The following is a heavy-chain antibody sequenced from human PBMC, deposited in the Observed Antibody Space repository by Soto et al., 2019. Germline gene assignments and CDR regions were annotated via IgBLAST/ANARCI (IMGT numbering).Heavy chain of an antibody. CDR3: ARSGMTYPYYYYGMDV. Sequence: PGESLRLSCAASGFTVSSNYMSWVRQAPGKGLEWVSVIYSGGSTYYADSVKGRFTISRDNSKNTLYLQMNSLRAEDTAVYYCARSGMTYPYYYYGMDVWGQGTTVTVSS. CDR1: GFTVSSNY. D-gene: IGHD2-21*02. CDR2: IYSGGST. J-gene: IGHJ6*02. V-gene: IGHV3-53*01.